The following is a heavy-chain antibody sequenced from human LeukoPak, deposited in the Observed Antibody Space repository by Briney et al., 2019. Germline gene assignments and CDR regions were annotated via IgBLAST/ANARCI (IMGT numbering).Heavy chain of an antibody. D-gene: IGHD1-26*01. CDR3: ARGIVGATKVFDY. CDR2: IIPIFGTA. Sequence: ASVKVSCKASGGTFSSYAISWVRQAPGQGLEWMGRIIPIFGTANYAQKFQGRVTITTDESTSTAYMELSSLRSEDTAVYYCARGIVGATKVFDYWGQGTLVTVSS. CDR1: GGTFSSYA. J-gene: IGHJ4*02. V-gene: IGHV1-69*05.